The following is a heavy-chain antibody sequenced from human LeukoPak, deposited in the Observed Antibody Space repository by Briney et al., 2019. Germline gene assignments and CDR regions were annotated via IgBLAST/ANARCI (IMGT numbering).Heavy chain of an antibody. D-gene: IGHD2-2*01. CDR2: INHSGST. CDR1: GGSFSGYY. J-gene: IGHJ6*02. CDR3: ARATRYCSSTSCYYDHGMDV. Sequence: SETLSLTCAVYGGSFSGYYWSWIRQPPGKGLEWIGEINHSGSTNYNPSLKSRVTISVDTSKNQFSLKLSSVTAADTAVYCCARATRYCSSTSCYYDHGMDVWGQGTTVTVSS. V-gene: IGHV4-34*01.